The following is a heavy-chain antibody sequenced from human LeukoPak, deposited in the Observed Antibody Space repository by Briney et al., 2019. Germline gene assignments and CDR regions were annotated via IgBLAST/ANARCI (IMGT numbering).Heavy chain of an antibody. Sequence: ASVKVSCKASGGTFSSYAISWVRQAPGQGLEWMGWINAGNGNTKYSQKFQGRVTITRDTSASTAYMELSSLRSEDTAVYYCAREEGIVVVPAAASGPFDYWGQGTLVTVSS. CDR3: AREEGIVVVPAAASGPFDY. D-gene: IGHD2-2*01. V-gene: IGHV1-3*01. CDR2: INAGNGNT. CDR1: GGTFSSYA. J-gene: IGHJ4*02.